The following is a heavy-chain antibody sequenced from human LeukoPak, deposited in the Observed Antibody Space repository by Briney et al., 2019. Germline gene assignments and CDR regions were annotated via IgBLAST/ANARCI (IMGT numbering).Heavy chain of an antibody. CDR2: ISYSDGTT. CDR3: AKDSHWILFDD. D-gene: IGHD2-2*03. CDR1: GFTFSNYA. V-gene: IGHV3-23*01. J-gene: IGHJ4*02. Sequence: GGSLRLSRAASGFTFSNYAMSWVRQAPGKGLEWVSIISYSDGTTHYADSVKSRFTISRDNSKNTLYLQMNSLRAGDTAVYYCAKDSHWILFDDWGQGTLVTVSS.